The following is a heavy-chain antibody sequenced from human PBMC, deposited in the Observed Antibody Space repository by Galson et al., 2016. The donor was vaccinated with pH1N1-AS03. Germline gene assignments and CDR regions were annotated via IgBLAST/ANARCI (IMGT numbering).Heavy chain of an antibody. Sequence: SLRLSCAASGFSFTNAWMNWVRQVPGKGLEWVGRIKSKTHGGTTVYAAPVKGRFTISRDDSKNMVYLQMNSLKTEDTAVYYCSTGLLWFDFFEFWGPGTPVTVSS. CDR3: STGLLWFDFFEF. J-gene: IGHJ4*02. CDR2: IKSKTHGGTT. D-gene: IGHD2-21*02. V-gene: IGHV3-15*01. CDR1: GFSFTNAW.